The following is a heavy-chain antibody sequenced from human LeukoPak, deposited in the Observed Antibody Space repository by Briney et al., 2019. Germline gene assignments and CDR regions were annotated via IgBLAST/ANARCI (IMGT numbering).Heavy chain of an antibody. D-gene: IGHD2/OR15-2a*01. CDR1: GFTFSSYA. CDR2: ISGSGGST. CDR3: ANGTLSYYYYMDV. V-gene: IGHV3-23*01. J-gene: IGHJ6*03. Sequence: PGGSLRLSCAASGFTFSSYAMSWVRQAPGKGLEWVSAISGSGGSTYYADSVKGRFTISRDNSKNTLYLQMNSLRAEDTAVYYCANGTLSYYYYMDVWGKGTTVTVSS.